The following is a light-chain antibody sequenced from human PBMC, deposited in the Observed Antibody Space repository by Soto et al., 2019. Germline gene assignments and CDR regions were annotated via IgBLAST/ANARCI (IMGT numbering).Light chain of an antibody. CDR1: RYVNTN. V-gene: IGKV3-15*01. CDR3: QHYNDYPPYA. J-gene: IGKJ2*01. Sequence: DTVMTQSPATLSVSAGGAVTIFCRASRYVNTNLAWYQNKPGQTPSLILYGASNRAPGIPARFSGSASGSRTDFTLTINNVQSEDSANYYCQHYNDYPPYAFGQGTRLEI. CDR2: GAS.